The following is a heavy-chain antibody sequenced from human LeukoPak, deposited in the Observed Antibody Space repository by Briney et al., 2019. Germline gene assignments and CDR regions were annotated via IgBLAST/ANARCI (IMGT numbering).Heavy chain of an antibody. J-gene: IGHJ4*02. D-gene: IGHD3-10*01. V-gene: IGHV3-23*01. CDR2: ITNSGST. CDR3: AKDSSRFGELFQDS. CDR1: GFTFPNYA. Sequence: PGGSLRLSCAASGFTFPNYAMSWVRQAPGKGLEWVSAITNSGSTYYADSVKGRFTISRDNSKNTLYLQMNSLRAEDTAVYYCAKDSSRFGELFQDSWGQGTLVTVSS.